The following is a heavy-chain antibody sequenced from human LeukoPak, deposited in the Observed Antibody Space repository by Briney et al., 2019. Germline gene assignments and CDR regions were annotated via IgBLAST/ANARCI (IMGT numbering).Heavy chain of an antibody. CDR2: IYNSGST. V-gene: IGHV4-39*07. J-gene: IGHJ4*02. Sequence: KPSETLSLTCTVSGGSISRSSYYWGWIRQPPGEGLEWIGSIYNSGSTYYNPSLKSRVTMSVDTSKNRFSLKLSSVTAADTALYYCARKADTSRWYPFDYWGQGTLVTVSS. D-gene: IGHD6-13*01. CDR1: GGSISRSSYY. CDR3: ARKADTSRWYPFDY.